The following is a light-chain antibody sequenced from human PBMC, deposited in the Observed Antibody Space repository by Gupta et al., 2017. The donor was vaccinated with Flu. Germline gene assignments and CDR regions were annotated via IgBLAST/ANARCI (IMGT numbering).Light chain of an antibody. CDR1: QGLVYSDGNSY. CDR3: VQGAHWPWA. V-gene: IGKV2-30*01. Sequence: ISCRSSQGLVYSDGNSYLHWYKQRPGQSPRRLIYQVSYRDSGVPDRVSGSGTGTDFTLKSSRVEDEDVGIYFRVQGAHWPWAFGQGTTVEIK. J-gene: IGKJ1*01. CDR2: QVS.